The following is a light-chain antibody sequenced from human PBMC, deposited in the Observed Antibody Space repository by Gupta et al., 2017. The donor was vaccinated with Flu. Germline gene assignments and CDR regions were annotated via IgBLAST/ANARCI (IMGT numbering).Light chain of an antibody. V-gene: IGKV1-12*01. CDR3: QQAHSFPRT. CDR2: DAS. Sequence: DIQVTHSPSSVPASVGDRVPITCRASRSISTWLAWYQQKPGEGPNLLIYDASSLQSGVPSRFSGSGSGTDFTLTISKLQAEDFATYFCQQAHSFPRTFGQGTKVEIK. J-gene: IGKJ1*01. CDR1: RSISTW.